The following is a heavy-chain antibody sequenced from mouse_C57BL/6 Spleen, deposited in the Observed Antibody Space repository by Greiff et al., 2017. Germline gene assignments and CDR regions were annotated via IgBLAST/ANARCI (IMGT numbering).Heavy chain of an antibody. Sequence: EVKLVESGGGLVQPKGSLKLSCAASGFSFNTYAMNWVRQAPGKGLEWVARIRSKSNNYATYYADSVKDRFTISRDDSESMLYLQMNNLKTEDTAMYYCVRHELGGVFDYWGQGTTLTVSS. J-gene: IGHJ2*01. CDR2: IRSKSNNYAT. CDR1: GFSFNTYA. D-gene: IGHD4-1*01. V-gene: IGHV10-1*01. CDR3: VRHELGGVFDY.